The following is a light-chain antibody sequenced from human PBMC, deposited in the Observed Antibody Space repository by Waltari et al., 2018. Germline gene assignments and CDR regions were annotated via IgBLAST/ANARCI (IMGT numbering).Light chain of an antibody. J-gene: IGLJ2*01. CDR3: QAWDSSIVV. Sequence: SYELTQPPSVSVSPGQTASITCSGDQLGDKYACWYQQKPGQSPGLAIYQDTKRPSGIPERFSGSNSGNTATLTISGTQAMDEADYYCQAWDSSIVVFGGGTKLTVL. V-gene: IGLV3-1*01. CDR1: QLGDKY. CDR2: QDT.